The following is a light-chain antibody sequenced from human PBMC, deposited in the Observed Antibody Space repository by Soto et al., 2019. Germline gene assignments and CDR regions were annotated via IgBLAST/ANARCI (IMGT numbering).Light chain of an antibody. J-gene: IGKJ3*01. V-gene: IGKV1-27*01. Sequence: DIQMTESPSSLSASVGDRVTITCRASQDISNNLAWYQQKPGKVPILLIYAASTLQSGVPSRFSGSGSGTDYTLTINTLQPEDVATYYCQKYDSAPFTFGPRPKVDFK. CDR1: QDISNN. CDR3: QKYDSAPFT. CDR2: AAS.